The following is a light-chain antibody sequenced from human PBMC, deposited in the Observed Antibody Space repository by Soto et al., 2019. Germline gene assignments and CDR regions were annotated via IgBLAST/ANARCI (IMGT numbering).Light chain of an antibody. J-gene: IGKJ4*01. Sequence: EIVLTQSPGTLSLSPGERATLSCRASQSVRSNYLAWYQQKPGRAPRLLIYAASSRATGIPDRFSGSGSGTDFTLTISRLEPEDFAVYYCQQYGSSPRAFGGGTKVDIK. V-gene: IGKV3-20*01. CDR1: QSVRSNY. CDR3: QQYGSSPRA. CDR2: AAS.